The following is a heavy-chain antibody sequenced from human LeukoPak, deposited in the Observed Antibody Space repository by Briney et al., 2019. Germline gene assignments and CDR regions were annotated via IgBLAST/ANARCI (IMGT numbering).Heavy chain of an antibody. J-gene: IGHJ4*02. CDR2: ISAYNGNT. D-gene: IGHD3-22*01. V-gene: IGHV1-18*01. CDR1: GYTFTSYG. CDR3: ARDRVYQDSSGYFFVDY. Sequence: ASVKVSCKASGYTFTSYGISWVRQAPGQGLEWMGWISAYNGNTNYAQKLQGRVTMTTDTSTSTAYMELWSLRSEDTAVYYCARDRVYQDSSGYFFVDYWGQGALVTVSS.